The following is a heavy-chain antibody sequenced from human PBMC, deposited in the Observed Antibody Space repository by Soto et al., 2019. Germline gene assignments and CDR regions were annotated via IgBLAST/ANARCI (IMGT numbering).Heavy chain of an antibody. J-gene: IGHJ4*02. Sequence: PSKPLSLTCVMNSASFDGYYRTWIREPPRKGLEWIGEIKHSGSTNYNPSLKSRVSISVDTSKNQFSLNLTSVTAADTAAYYCARGTFRGYSYGYYFDYWGQGALVS. V-gene: IGHV4-34*01. D-gene: IGHD5-18*01. CDR2: IKHSGST. CDR1: SASFDGYY. CDR3: ARGTFRGYSYGYYFDY.